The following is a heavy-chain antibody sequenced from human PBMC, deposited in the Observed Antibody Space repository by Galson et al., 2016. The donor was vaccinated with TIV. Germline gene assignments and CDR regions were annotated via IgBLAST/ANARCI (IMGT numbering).Heavy chain of an antibody. CDR2: ISGSGDST. Sequence: SLRLSCAASGFAFSIFAMNWVRQAPGKGLEWVSVISGSGDSTHYADSVKGRFTISRDNSKSTLYLQMNSLRVEDTAVYYCAKDRLLFLECSFPNDMDVWGQGTTVTVSS. CDR3: AKDRLLFLECSFPNDMDV. V-gene: IGHV3-23*01. CDR1: GFAFSIFA. D-gene: IGHD3-3*01. J-gene: IGHJ6*02.